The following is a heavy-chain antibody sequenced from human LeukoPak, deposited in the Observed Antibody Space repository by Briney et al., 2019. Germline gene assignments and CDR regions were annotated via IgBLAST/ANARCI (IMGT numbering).Heavy chain of an antibody. CDR1: GFTFSSYA. CDR2: ISGSGGST. Sequence: SGGSLRLSCAASGFTFSSYAMSWVRQAPGKGLEWVSAISGSGGSTYYADSVKGRFTISRDNSKNTVYLQMNSLRAEDTGVYYCARDRLEAVTDDDYFDYWGQGTLVTVSS. D-gene: IGHD2-21*02. J-gene: IGHJ4*02. CDR3: ARDRLEAVTDDDYFDY. V-gene: IGHV3-23*01.